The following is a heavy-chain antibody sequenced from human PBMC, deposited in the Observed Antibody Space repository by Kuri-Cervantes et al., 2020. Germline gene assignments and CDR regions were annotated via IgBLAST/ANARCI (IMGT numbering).Heavy chain of an antibody. CDR3: ARDISSGWYPFYYFDY. Sequence: GESLKISRAASGFTFSSYAMSWVRQAPGKGLEWVSAISGSGGSTYYADSVKGRFTIPRDNSKNTLYLQMNSLRAEDTAVYYCARDISSGWYPFYYFDYWGQGTLVTVSS. CDR1: GFTFSSYA. J-gene: IGHJ4*02. CDR2: ISGSGGST. V-gene: IGHV3-23*01. D-gene: IGHD6-19*01.